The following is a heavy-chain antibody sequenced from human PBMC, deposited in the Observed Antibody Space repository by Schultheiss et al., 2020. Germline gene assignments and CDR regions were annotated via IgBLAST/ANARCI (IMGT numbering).Heavy chain of an antibody. CDR2: ISSSGGRT. V-gene: IGHV3-64*04. Sequence: GESLKISCSASGFTFSFYTMHWVRQAPGRGLEYVSAISSSGGRTYYADSVKGRFTISRDNSKNTLYLQMNSLRAEDTAVYYCAIRRDGYTFDYWGQGTLVTVAS. J-gene: IGHJ4*02. CDR3: AIRRDGYTFDY. CDR1: GFTFSFYT. D-gene: IGHD5-24*01.